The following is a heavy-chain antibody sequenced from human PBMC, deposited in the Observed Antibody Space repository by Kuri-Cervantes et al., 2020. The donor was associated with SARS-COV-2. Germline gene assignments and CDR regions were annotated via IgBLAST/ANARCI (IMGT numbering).Heavy chain of an antibody. Sequence: SGPTLVKPTQTLTLTCTFSGFSLSTSGVGVGWIRQPPGKALEWLALIYWDDDKRYGPSLKSRLTITKDTSKNQVVLTMTNMDPVDTVTYYCAQVTTQEFDYWGQGTLVTVSS. J-gene: IGHJ4*02. CDR1: GFSLSTSGVG. CDR2: IYWDDDK. D-gene: IGHD4-17*01. V-gene: IGHV2-5*05. CDR3: AQVTTQEFDY.